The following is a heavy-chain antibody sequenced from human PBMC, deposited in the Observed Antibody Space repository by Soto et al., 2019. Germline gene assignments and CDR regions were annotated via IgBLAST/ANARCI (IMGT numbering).Heavy chain of an antibody. CDR2: ISSRSSDT. CDR3: ARALVVVTEYFDY. CDR1: GFTFSDYY. V-gene: IGHV3-11*05. Sequence: GGSLRLSCAASGFTFSDYYMSWIRQAPGKGLEWVSYISSRSSDTNYADSVKGRFTISRDNAKNSLYLQMNSLRAEDTAVYYCARALVVVTEYFDYWGQGILVTVSS. D-gene: IGHD3-22*01. J-gene: IGHJ4*02.